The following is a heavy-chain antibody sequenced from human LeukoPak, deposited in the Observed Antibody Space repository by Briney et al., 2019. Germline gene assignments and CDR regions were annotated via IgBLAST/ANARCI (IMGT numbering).Heavy chain of an antibody. J-gene: IGHJ2*01. Sequence: EASETLSLTCTVSGGSISGYFWSWIRQPAGKGLECIGRMYSSGNTNYNPSLKSRVTMSVDTSKNQFSLRLNSVTAADTAVYYCARSQGDYYSEYFDLWGRGTLVTVSS. D-gene: IGHD3-10*01. V-gene: IGHV4-4*07. CDR3: ARSQGDYYSEYFDL. CDR1: GGSISGYF. CDR2: MYSSGNT.